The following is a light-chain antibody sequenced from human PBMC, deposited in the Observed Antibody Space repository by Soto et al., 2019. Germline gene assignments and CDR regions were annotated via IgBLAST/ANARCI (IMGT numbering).Light chain of an antibody. V-gene: IGKV1-5*01. J-gene: IGKJ1*01. CDR2: GAS. CDR3: QQYADYCT. Sequence: DIQMTQSPPTLSASVGDRVIITCRARQSLSTWLAWYQQKPGKAPKLLIFGASALESGVPSRFNGSGSATEFTLTINNLQPEDSATYYCQQYADYCTFGQGTKVQIK. CDR1: QSLSTW.